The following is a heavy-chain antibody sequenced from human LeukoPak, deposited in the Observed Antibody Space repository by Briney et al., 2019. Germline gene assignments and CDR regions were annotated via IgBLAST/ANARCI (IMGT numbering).Heavy chain of an antibody. CDR1: GFTFSSYG. Sequence: GGSLRLSCAASGFTFSSYGMHWVRQAPGKGLEWVAFIRYDGSNKYYADSVKGRFTISRDNSKNTLYLQMNSLRAEDTAVYYCAKDSPGYSYGSGFDYWGQGTLVTVSS. V-gene: IGHV3-30*02. J-gene: IGHJ4*02. D-gene: IGHD5-18*01. CDR3: AKDSPGYSYGSGFDY. CDR2: IRYDGSNK.